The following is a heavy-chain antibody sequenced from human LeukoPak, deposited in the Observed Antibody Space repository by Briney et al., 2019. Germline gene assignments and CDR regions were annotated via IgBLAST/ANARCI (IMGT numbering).Heavy chain of an antibody. CDR1: GFTFSSYA. J-gene: IGHJ4*02. V-gene: IGHV3-23*01. CDR3: AKDGGLWVSAHWGDS. CDR2: ISGSGGST. Sequence: GGSLRLSCAASGFTFSSYAMSWVRQAPGKGLEWVSAISGSGGSTYYADSVKGQFTISRDNSKNTLFLQMNSLRAEDTAVYYCAKDGGLWVSAHWGDSWGRGTLVTVSS. D-gene: IGHD7-27*01.